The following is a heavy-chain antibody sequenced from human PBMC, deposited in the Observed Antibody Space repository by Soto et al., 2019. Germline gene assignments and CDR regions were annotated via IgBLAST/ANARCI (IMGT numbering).Heavy chain of an antibody. CDR1: AGANSRDAYY. Sequence: SETLSRTCTVAAGANSRDAYYWSWIRQHPGERLEGIGYIYYSGRTYYNPSLKRRVSISVDTSRNQFSLKLSSVTAAATAVSSCAVATTMGGPNWFDPWGKGTLVTVSS. CDR3: AVATTMGGPNWFDP. D-gene: IGHD5-18*01. V-gene: IGHV4-31*03. J-gene: IGHJ5*02. CDR2: IYYSGRT.